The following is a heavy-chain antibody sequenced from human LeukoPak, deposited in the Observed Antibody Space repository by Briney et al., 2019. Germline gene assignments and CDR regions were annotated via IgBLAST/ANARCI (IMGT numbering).Heavy chain of an antibody. D-gene: IGHD6-6*01. CDR1: GFTFSSYA. CDR2: ISSSGSTI. CDR3: ARDFEAARQNYYYYYYMGV. V-gene: IGHV3-48*04. Sequence: GGSLRLSCAASGFTFSSYAMSWVRQAPGKGLEWVSYISSSGSTIYYADSVKGRFTISRDNAKNSLYLQMNSLRAEDTAVYYCARDFEAARQNYYYYYYMGVWGKGTTVTVSS. J-gene: IGHJ6*03.